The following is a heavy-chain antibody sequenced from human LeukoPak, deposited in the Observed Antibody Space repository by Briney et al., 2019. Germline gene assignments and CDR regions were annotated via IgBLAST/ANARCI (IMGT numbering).Heavy chain of an antibody. CDR3: ARHAYYDFWTRPWHYYYMDV. CDR1: GFTFTTYG. Sequence: GGTLRLSCSASGFTFTTYGMNWVRQAPGKGLEWVSSISSSSSYIYYADSVKGRFTISRDNAKNSLYLQMDSLRAEDTAVYYCARHAYYDFWTRPWHYYYMDVWGKGTTVTVSS. CDR2: ISSSSSYI. D-gene: IGHD3-3*01. J-gene: IGHJ6*03. V-gene: IGHV3-21*01.